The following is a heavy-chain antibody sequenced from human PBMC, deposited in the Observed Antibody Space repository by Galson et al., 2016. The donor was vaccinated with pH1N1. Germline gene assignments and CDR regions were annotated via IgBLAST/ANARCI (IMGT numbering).Heavy chain of an antibody. J-gene: IGHJ2*01. D-gene: IGHD3-9*01. CDR1: GFNLGIYD. CDR3: AREGRLHDALTGYHPGGYLDL. V-gene: IGHV3-21*06. Sequence: SLRLSCAASGFNLGIYDMNWVRQAPGMGLEWVSSISDDSSKKLYADSVRGRFTISRDNSMNLLSLQLHSLTVEDTALYFCAREGRLHDALTGYHPGGYLDLWAMAPWSLSPQ. CDR2: ISDDSSKK.